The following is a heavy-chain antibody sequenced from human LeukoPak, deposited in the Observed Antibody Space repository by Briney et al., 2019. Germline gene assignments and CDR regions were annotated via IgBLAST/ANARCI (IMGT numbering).Heavy chain of an antibody. CDR2: IYYSGST. Sequence: PSETLSLTCTVSGGSISSSSYYWGWIRQPPGKGLEWIGSIYYSGSTYYNPSLKSRVTISVDTSKNQFSLKLSSVTAADTAVYYCARAPGGYGSGSRGAFDIWGQGTIVTVSS. J-gene: IGHJ3*02. V-gene: IGHV4-39*07. CDR1: GGSISSSSYY. CDR3: ARAPGGYGSGSRGAFDI. D-gene: IGHD3-10*01.